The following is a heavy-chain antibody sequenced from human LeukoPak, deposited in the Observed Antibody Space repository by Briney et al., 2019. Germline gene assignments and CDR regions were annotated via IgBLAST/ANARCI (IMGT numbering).Heavy chain of an antibody. CDR3: ATEPRGYSYGYSVFYFDY. CDR1: GYTLTELS. D-gene: IGHD5-18*01. J-gene: IGHJ4*02. Sequence: GASVKVSCKVSGYTLTELSMHWVRQAPGKGLEWMGGFDPEDGETIYAEVPGRVTMTEDTSTDTAYMELSSLRSEDTAVYYCATEPRGYSYGYSVFYFDYWGQGTLVTVSS. CDR2: FDPEDGET. V-gene: IGHV1-24*01.